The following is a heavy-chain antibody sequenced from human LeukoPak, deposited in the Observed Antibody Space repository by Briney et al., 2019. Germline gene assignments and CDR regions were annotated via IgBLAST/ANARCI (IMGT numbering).Heavy chain of an antibody. CDR2: IIPILGIA. J-gene: IGHJ4*02. CDR1: GGTFSSYA. Sequence: SVKVSCKASGGTFSSYAISWVRQAPGQGLEWMGRIIPILGIANYAQKFQGRVTITADKSTSTAYMELSSLRSEDTAVYYCARDTCEQWLVGEGYFDYWGPGTLVTVSS. D-gene: IGHD6-19*01. V-gene: IGHV1-69*04. CDR3: ARDTCEQWLVGEGYFDY.